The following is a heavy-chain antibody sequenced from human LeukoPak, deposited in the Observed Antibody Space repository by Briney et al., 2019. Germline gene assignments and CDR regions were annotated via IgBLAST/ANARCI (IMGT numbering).Heavy chain of an antibody. V-gene: IGHV4-39*01. J-gene: IGHJ5*01. D-gene: IGHD6-19*01. CDR3: ARRDNSGWFDY. Sequence: PSETLSLTCSVSGGSISSSLYFWVWIRQPPGKGLEWIGSIFYSGRTYYNPSLKSRVPISVDTSKNQFSLKLSSVTAADTAVYYCARRDNSGWFDYWGQGTLVTVSS. CDR2: IFYSGRT. CDR1: GGSISSSLYF.